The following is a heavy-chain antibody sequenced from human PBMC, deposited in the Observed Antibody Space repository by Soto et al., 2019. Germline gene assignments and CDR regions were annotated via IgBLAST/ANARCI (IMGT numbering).Heavy chain of an antibody. CDR2: ISGSGDNT. V-gene: IGHV3-23*01. J-gene: IGHJ4*02. Sequence: EVQLLESGGGLAQPGGSVRLSCAASGFSFDEYVMTWVRQAAGKGLEWVSAISGSGDNTYYADSVKGRFTISRDNSKNTLYLQLNSLRAEDTAVYYCAKGYYSGYDLAYFDYWGQGTLVTVSS. CDR1: GFSFDEYV. D-gene: IGHD5-12*01. CDR3: AKGYYSGYDLAYFDY.